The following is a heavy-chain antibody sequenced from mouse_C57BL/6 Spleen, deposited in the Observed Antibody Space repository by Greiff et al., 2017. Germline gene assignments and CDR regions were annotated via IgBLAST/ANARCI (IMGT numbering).Heavy chain of an antibody. CDR2: IHPNSGST. V-gene: IGHV1-64*01. Sequence: QVQLQQPGAELVKPGASVKLSCKASGYTFTSYWMHWVKQRPGQGLEWIGMIHPNSGSTNYNEKFKGKATLTVDKSSSTAYMQLSSLTSEDSAVYYCARCYYGSSLNWYFDVWGTGTTVTVSS. J-gene: IGHJ1*03. CDR1: GYTFTSYW. CDR3: ARCYYGSSLNWYFDV. D-gene: IGHD1-1*01.